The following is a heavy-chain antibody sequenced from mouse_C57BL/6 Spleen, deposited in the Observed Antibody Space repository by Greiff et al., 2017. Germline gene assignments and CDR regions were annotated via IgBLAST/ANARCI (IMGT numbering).Heavy chain of an antibody. D-gene: IGHD1-1*01. CDR2: IYPGRGNT. Sequence: VQLQQSGAELVRPGASVKLSCKASGYTFTDYYINWVKQRPGQGLEWIARIYPGRGNTYYNEKFKGKATLTAEKSSSTAYMQLSSLTSEDSAVYFCARGITTVVANYYSMDYWGQGTSVTVSS. CDR1: GYTFTDYY. J-gene: IGHJ4*01. CDR3: ARGITTVVANYYSMDY. V-gene: IGHV1-76*01.